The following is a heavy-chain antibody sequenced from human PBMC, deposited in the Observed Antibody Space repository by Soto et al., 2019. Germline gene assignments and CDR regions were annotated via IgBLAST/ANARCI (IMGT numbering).Heavy chain of an antibody. V-gene: IGHV3-30*03. Sequence: GGALRLSCASSGFVSNDYDIHWVRQAPGKGLAWLASISYDGTKKYYAESVKGRFTISRDNSKNTLSLQLNSLGDEDTAVYYCSRGIKGGLDAWGPGTLVTVSS. D-gene: IGHD2-21*01. CDR1: GFVSNDYD. CDR2: ISYDGTKK. CDR3: SRGIKGGLDA. J-gene: IGHJ5*02.